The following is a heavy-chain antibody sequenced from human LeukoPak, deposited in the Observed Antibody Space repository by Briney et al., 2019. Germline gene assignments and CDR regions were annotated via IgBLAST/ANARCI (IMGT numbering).Heavy chain of an antibody. CDR3: ASSSSWYRFDF. D-gene: IGHD6-13*01. J-gene: IGHJ5*01. V-gene: IGHV4-39*01. Sequence: SETLSLTCTVSGDSVSSSYYYWVWLRQPPGQGLEWIGTVSHNRITYYPPSIQSPLSISIDAPKNQFSLTLTSGTAADTAVYYCASSSSWYRFDFWAQGTLVTVSS. CDR2: VSHNRIT. CDR1: GDSVSSSYYY.